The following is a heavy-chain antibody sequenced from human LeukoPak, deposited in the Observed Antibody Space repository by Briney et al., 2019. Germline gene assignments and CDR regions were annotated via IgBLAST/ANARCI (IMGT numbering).Heavy chain of an antibody. CDR2: IHYSGNS. J-gene: IGHJ5*01. CDR1: GDSVSGFY. D-gene: IGHD2-8*01. CDR3: VLAPNSNWFDF. V-gene: IGHV4-59*08. Sequence: SETLSLTCSVSGDSVSGFYWHWIRQSPGTGLEWIGNIHYSGNSNYNPSLKSRVTMSIDTSRNQFFLKLNSVTAADTAVYYCVLAPNSNWFDFWGQGTQVTVSS.